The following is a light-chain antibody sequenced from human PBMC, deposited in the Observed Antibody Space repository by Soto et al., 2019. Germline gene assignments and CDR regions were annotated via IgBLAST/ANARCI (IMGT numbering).Light chain of an antibody. V-gene: IGLV1-51*01. CDR1: SSNIGNNH. CDR2: DNN. Sequence: QSVLTQPPSVSAAPGQQVTISCSGSSSNIGNNHVSWYQQLPGTAPKLLIYDNNKRPSGIPARFSGSKSGTSATLDIVGLQTGDEADYFCGTWDNILSGNVIFGGGTKLTVL. J-gene: IGLJ2*01. CDR3: GTWDNILSGNVI.